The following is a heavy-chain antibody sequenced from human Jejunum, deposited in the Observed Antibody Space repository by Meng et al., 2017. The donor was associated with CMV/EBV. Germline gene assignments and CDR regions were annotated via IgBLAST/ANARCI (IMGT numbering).Heavy chain of an antibody. CDR2: FVNYVDT. CDR1: GYTFGSYG. Sequence: QVHLMQAGPGVKKPGASVRVSCKASGYTFGSYGICWVRQAPGQGLEWMGWFVNYVDTYPAPKFQGRVTMTTDTHTNTAFMELRSLTSDDTAVYYCASGTPGRSYCDYWGQGTLVTVSS. V-gene: IGHV1-18*01. D-gene: IGHD2-15*01. CDR3: ASGTPGRSYCDY. J-gene: IGHJ4*02.